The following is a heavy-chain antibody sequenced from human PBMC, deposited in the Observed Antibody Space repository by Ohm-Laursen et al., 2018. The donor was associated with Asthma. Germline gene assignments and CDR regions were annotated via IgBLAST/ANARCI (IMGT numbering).Heavy chain of an antibody. Sequence: SDTLSLTCSVSGASVGSGSSFWSWIRQPPGKGLEWIGYIYERGSTNYYPSLKGRVTISLDTSKNQFSLRLSSVTAADTAVYYCARGMGVAVEFDYWGQGTLVTVSS. CDR2: IYERGST. D-gene: IGHD6-19*01. J-gene: IGHJ4*02. CDR1: GASVGSGSSF. CDR3: ARGMGVAVEFDY. V-gene: IGHV4-61*01.